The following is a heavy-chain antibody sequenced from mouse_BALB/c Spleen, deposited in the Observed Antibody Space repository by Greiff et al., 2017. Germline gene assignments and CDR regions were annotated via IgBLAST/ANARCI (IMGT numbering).Heavy chain of an antibody. Sequence: VQLKESGPGLVKPSQSLSLTCTVTGYSITSDYAWNWIRQFPGNKLEWMGYISYSGSTSYNPSLKSRISITRDTSKNQFFLQLNSVTTEDTATYYCARSGYYGNLDYWGQGTTLTVSS. CDR3: ARSGYYGNLDY. CDR1: GYSITSDYA. CDR2: ISYSGST. V-gene: IGHV3-2*02. D-gene: IGHD2-1*01. J-gene: IGHJ2*01.